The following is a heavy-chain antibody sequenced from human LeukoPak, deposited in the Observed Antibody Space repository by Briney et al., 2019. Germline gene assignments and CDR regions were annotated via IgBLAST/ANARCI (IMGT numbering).Heavy chain of an antibody. Sequence: PSETLSLTCSVSGGSISGYYWTWIRQPPGKGLEWIGYIYYSGSTNYNPSLRSRVTISIDTSKNQFSLKLSSVTAADTAVYYCARGSPYYYDNNGYNWGQGTLVTVSS. J-gene: IGHJ4*02. CDR1: GGSISGYY. CDR2: IYYSGST. CDR3: ARGSPYYYDNNGYN. D-gene: IGHD3-22*01. V-gene: IGHV4-59*01.